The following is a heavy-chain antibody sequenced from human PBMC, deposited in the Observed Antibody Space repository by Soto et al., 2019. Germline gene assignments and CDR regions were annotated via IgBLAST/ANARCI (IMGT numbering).Heavy chain of an antibody. CDR2: MNPNSGNT. V-gene: IGHV1-8*01. J-gene: IGHJ4*02. Sequence: GASVKVSCKASGYTFTSYDINWVRQATGQGLEWMGWMNPNSGNTGYAQKFQGRVTMTRNTSISTAYMELSSLRSEDTAVYYRARYLSGIAAAPSDYWGQGTLVTVSS. CDR1: GYTFTSYD. CDR3: ARYLSGIAAAPSDY. D-gene: IGHD6-13*01.